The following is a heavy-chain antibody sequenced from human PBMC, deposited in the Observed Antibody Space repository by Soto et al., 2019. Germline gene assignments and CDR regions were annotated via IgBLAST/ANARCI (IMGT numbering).Heavy chain of an antibody. CDR2: IIPIFGTA. J-gene: IGHJ4*02. D-gene: IGHD4-17*01. CDR1: GGTFSSYA. V-gene: IGHV1-69*13. Sequence: PSVKVSCKASGGTFSSYAISWVRQAPGQGLEWMGGIIPIFGTANYAQKFQGRVTITADESTSTAYMELSSLRSEDTAVYYCARGVPTTVTTYSSFDYWGQGTLVTVSS. CDR3: ARGVPTTVTTYSSFDY.